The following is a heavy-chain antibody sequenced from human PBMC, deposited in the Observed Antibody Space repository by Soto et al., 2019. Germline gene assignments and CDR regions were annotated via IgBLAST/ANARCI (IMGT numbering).Heavy chain of an antibody. CDR1: GYTFTSYG. Sequence: ASVKVSCKASGYTFTSYGISWVRQAPGQGLEWMGWISAYNGNTNYAQKHQGRVNMTTETSTSTAYMELRILRSDDTAVYYCARGDDSVSGAFDSWGQGTMVTVSS. CDR3: ARGDDSVSGAFDS. D-gene: IGHD3-10*01. CDR2: ISAYNGNT. J-gene: IGHJ3*02. V-gene: IGHV1-18*01.